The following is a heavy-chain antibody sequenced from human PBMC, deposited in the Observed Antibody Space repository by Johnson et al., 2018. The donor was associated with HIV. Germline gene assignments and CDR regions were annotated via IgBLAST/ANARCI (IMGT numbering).Heavy chain of an antibody. V-gene: IGHV3-66*02. CDR1: GFTVSSNY. Sequence: VQLVESGGGLVQPGGSLRLSCAASGFTVSSNYMSWVRQAPGKGLEWVSVIYSDGITYYADSVKGRFIISRDNSKNTVYLQMNSLRAEDPAVYYCAREGVYAFDIWGQGTMVTVSS. J-gene: IGHJ3*02. CDR3: AREGVYAFDI. CDR2: IYSDGIT. D-gene: IGHD3-16*01.